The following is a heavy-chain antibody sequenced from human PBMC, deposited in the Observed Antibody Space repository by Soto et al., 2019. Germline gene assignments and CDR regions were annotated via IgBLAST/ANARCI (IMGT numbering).Heavy chain of an antibody. V-gene: IGHV3-30*18. CDR1: GFTFSDYA. Sequence: VQLVESGGGVVQPGRSLRLSCAASGFTFSDYAMHWVRQAPGKGLEWVAVVSHDGRNTHYADSVKGRFTISRDSSTNTVSLEMTILRAEDTAVYYCAKGGRQWLVTSDFSYCGQGGLVTVSS. J-gene: IGHJ4*02. CDR2: VSHDGRNT. CDR3: AKGGRQWLVTSDFSY. D-gene: IGHD6-19*01.